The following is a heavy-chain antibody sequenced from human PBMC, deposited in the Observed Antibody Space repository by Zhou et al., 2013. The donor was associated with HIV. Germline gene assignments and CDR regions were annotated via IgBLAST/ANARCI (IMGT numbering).Heavy chain of an antibody. V-gene: IGHV1-18*01. CDR1: GYTFNNYG. J-gene: IGHJ2*01. CDR2: SNNNGNT. CDR3: AREEGWYSTSSHSWYFDL. D-gene: IGHD6-6*01. Sequence: QVQLTQSGAEVKKPGASVKVSCKASGYTFNNYGISWVRQAPGRGLEWMGWSNNNGNTKYAQKFQGRVTMTRDTSINTAYMELSRLTSDDTAVYYCAREEGWYSTSSHSWYFDLWGRGTRLTVSS.